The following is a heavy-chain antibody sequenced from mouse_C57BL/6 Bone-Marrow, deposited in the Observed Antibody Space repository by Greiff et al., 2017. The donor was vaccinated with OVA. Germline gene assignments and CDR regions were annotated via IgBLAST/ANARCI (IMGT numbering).Heavy chain of an antibody. V-gene: IGHV1-55*01. Sequence: VQLQQSGAELVKPGASVKMSCKASGYTFTSYWITWVKQRPGQGLEWIGDIYPGSGSTNYNEKFKSKATLTVDTSSSTAYMQLSSLTSEDSAVYYCARSSLRYFDVWGTGTTVTVSS. J-gene: IGHJ1*03. CDR1: GYTFTSYW. CDR2: IYPGSGST. CDR3: ARSSLRYFDV.